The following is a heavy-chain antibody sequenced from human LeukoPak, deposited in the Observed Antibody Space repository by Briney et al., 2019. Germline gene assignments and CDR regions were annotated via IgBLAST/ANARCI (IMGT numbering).Heavy chain of an antibody. CDR1: GFIFSDFY. V-gene: IGHV3-11*01. J-gene: IGHJ5*02. D-gene: IGHD6-6*01. Sequence: PGVSLRLSCAASGFIFSDFYVSWIRQAPGKGLEWVSDISSSGSVRYYADSVKGRFTISRDNAKRSLHLQMNSLRAEDTAVYYCARAGEYSSSLSWFDPWGQGTLVTVSS. CDR3: ARAGEYSSSLSWFDP. CDR2: ISSSGSVR.